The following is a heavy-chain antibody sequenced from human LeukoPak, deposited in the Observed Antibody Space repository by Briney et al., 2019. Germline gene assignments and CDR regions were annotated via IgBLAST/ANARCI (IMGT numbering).Heavy chain of an antibody. Sequence: GGSLRLSCAASGFTFSSYDMHWGRQATGKGLEWVSAIGTAGDTYYPGSVKGRFTISRENAKNSLYLQMNSLRAGDTAVYYCARGVVVIAGGLSNAFDIWGQGTMVTVSS. J-gene: IGHJ3*02. CDR1: GFTFSSYD. CDR3: ARGVVVIAGGLSNAFDI. V-gene: IGHV3-13*01. D-gene: IGHD2-21*01. CDR2: IGTAGDT.